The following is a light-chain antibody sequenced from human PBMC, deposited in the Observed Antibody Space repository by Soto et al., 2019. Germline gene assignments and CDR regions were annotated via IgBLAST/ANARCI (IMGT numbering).Light chain of an antibody. CDR1: QSVGSY. CDR3: QQRSNWPLT. V-gene: IGKV3-11*01. CDR2: DAS. J-gene: IGKJ4*01. Sequence: EVVLTQSPATLSLSPGESVTLSCRASQSVGSYLAWYRQKPGQAPRLLIYDASNRAAGIPARFSGSGSGTDFTLTISSLEPEDFAVYYCQQRSNWPLTFGGGTKVDIK.